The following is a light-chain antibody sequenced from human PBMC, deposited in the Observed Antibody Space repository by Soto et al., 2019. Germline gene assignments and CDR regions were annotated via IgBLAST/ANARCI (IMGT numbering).Light chain of an antibody. CDR3: QQYYSYCT. V-gene: IGKV1-5*01. CDR2: DGS. Sequence: DIQMTQSPSTLSASVGDRVTITCRASQSISNRLAWYQQKPGKGPELLIYDGSSSKGGVPSRFSGSGSGTEFTLTISSLQPDDFSTYYCQQYYSYCTFGQGTKLEIK. J-gene: IGKJ2*01. CDR1: QSISNR.